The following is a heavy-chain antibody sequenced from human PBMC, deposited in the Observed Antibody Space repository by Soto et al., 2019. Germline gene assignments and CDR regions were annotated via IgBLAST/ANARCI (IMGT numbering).Heavy chain of an antibody. CDR1: GFTFSSYA. CDR3: AKDLRYYYDSSPYPPAY. V-gene: IGHV3-23*01. D-gene: IGHD3-22*01. CDR2: ISGSGGST. Sequence: PGGSLRLSCAASGFTFSSYAMSWVRQAPGKGLEWVSAISGSGGSTYYADSVKGRFTISRDNSKNTLYLQMNSLRAEDTAVYYCAKDLRYYYDSSPYPPAYWGQGTLVTVSS. J-gene: IGHJ4*02.